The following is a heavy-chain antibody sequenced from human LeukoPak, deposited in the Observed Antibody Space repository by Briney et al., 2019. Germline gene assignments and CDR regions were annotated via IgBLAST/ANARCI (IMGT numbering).Heavy chain of an antibody. V-gene: IGHV3-66*01. CDR3: ARVSSGWFPFYYYYYMDV. Sequence: PGGSLRLSCAASEFSVGSNYMTWVRQAPGKGLEWVSLIYSGGSTYYADSVKGRFTISRDNSKNTLYLQMNSLRAEDTAVYYCARVSSGWFPFYYYYYMDVWGKGTTVTVSS. J-gene: IGHJ6*03. CDR1: EFSVGSNY. D-gene: IGHD6-19*01. CDR2: IYSGGST.